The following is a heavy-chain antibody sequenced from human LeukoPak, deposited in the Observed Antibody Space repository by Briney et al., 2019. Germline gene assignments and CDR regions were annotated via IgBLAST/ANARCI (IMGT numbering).Heavy chain of an antibody. CDR3: AKDRGLRFDY. CDR1: GFTFSSYA. J-gene: IGHJ4*02. D-gene: IGHD4-17*01. V-gene: IGHV3-23*01. CDR2: ISGGGGST. Sequence: GGSLRLSCAASGFTFSSYAMTWVRQAPGKGLEWVSAISGGGGSTYYADSVKGRFTISRDNSKNTLYLQMNSLRAEDTAVYYCAKDRGLRFDYWGQGTLVTVSS.